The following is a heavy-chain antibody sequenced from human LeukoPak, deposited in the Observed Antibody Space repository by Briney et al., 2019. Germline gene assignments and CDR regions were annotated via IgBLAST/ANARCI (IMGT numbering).Heavy chain of an antibody. V-gene: IGHV3-7*01. J-gene: IGHJ4*02. D-gene: IGHD6-13*01. Sequence: PGGSLRLSCAASGFTFSSYWMSWVRQAPGKGLEWVANIKQDGSEKYYVDSVKGRFIISRDNAKNSLYLQMNSLRAEDTAVYYCARDPYSSSWYVGEIDYWGQGTLVTVSS. CDR3: ARDPYSSSWYVGEIDY. CDR1: GFTFSSYW. CDR2: IKQDGSEK.